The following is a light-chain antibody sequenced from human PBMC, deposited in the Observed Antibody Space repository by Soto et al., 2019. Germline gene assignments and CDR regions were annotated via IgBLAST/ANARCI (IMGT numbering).Light chain of an antibody. Sequence: ETVLTQSPGTLSLSPGERATLSCRASQTIRSNYLAWYRQTPGQAPRLLIYGASNRATGIADRFSGSGAGAEFSILISRMQHEDFAAYYCQQYGSSPRTFGEGTKVEIK. CDR2: GAS. CDR1: QTIRSNY. V-gene: IGKV3-20*01. CDR3: QQYGSSPRT. J-gene: IGKJ1*01.